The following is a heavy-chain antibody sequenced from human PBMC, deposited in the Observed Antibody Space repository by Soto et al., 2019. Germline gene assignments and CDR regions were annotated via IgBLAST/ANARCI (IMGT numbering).Heavy chain of an antibody. D-gene: IGHD3-10*01. CDR2: INANSGGT. Sequence: ASVKVSCKASGYTFTIYGISWVRQAPGQGLEWMGWINANSGGTNYAQKFQGRVTMTRDTSISTAYMELSRLRADDTAVYYCAAYGSGSYIYYYYYGMDVWGQGTAVTVSS. CDR1: GYTFTIYG. CDR3: AAYGSGSYIYYYYYGMDV. V-gene: IGHV1-2*02. J-gene: IGHJ6*02.